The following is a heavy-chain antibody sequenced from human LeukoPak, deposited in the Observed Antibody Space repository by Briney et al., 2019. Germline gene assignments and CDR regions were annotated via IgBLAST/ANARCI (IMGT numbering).Heavy chain of an antibody. D-gene: IGHD6-13*01. CDR3: ARALPSSPTRSVWFDY. Sequence: SETLSLSCTVSGGSISSYYWSWIRQPPGKGLEWIGYIYYSGSTNYNPSLKSRVTISVDTSKNQFSLKLSSVTAADTAVYYCARALPSSPTRSVWFDYWGQGTLVTVSS. CDR1: GGSISSYY. V-gene: IGHV4-59*01. J-gene: IGHJ4*02. CDR2: IYYSGST.